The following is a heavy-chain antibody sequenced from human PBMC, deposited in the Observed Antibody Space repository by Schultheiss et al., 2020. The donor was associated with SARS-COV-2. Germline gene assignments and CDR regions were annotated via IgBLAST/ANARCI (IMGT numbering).Heavy chain of an antibody. CDR1: GGSISSGGYY. J-gene: IGHJ5*02. CDR2: INHSGST. Sequence: SETLSLTCTVSGGSISSGGYYWSWIRQPPGKGLEWIGEINHSGSTNYNPSLKSRVTISVDTSKNQFSLKLSSVTAADTAVYYCARVDFWSGYLGWFDPWGQGTLVTVSS. V-gene: IGHV4-39*07. D-gene: IGHD3-3*01. CDR3: ARVDFWSGYLGWFDP.